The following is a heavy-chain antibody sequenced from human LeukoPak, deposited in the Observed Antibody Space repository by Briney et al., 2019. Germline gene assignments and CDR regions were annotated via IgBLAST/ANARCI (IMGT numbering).Heavy chain of an antibody. CDR3: VRDNPRCCGVVPANIDDY. J-gene: IGHJ4*02. V-gene: IGHV3-48*01. CDR2: ISYDGMIT. Sequence: GGSLRLSCAASGFSFRRDSMNWVRQAPGKGLEWISYISYDGMITYYADSVRGRFTISRDNARNSLYLQMHSLRAEDTAVYYCVRDNPRCCGVVPANIDDYWGQGTLVTVSS. CDR1: GFSFRRDS. D-gene: IGHD2-15*01.